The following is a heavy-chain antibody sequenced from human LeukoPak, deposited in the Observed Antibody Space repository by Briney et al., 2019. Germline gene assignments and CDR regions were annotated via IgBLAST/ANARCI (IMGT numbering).Heavy chain of an antibody. V-gene: IGHV4-38-2*02. CDR3: ARGVQLWLPHDFDY. Sequence: PSETLSLTCTVSGYSISSGYYWGWIRQPPGKGLEWIGSIYHSGSTYYNPSLKSRVTISVDTSKNQFSLKLSSVTAADTAVYYCARGVQLWLPHDFDYWGQGTLVTVSS. CDR2: IYHSGST. D-gene: IGHD5-18*01. CDR1: GYSISSGYY. J-gene: IGHJ4*02.